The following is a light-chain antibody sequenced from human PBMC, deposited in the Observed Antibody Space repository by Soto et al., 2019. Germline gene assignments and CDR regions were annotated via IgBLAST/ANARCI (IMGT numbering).Light chain of an antibody. CDR2: DVS. CDR1: SSDVGGYNY. J-gene: IGLJ1*01. CDR3: SSYTSSSTLEV. Sequence: SVLTQPASVSGSPGQSITLSCTGNSSDVGGYNYVSWYQQHPGKAPKLMIYDVSNRPSGVSNRFSGSKSGNTASLTISGLQAEDEADYYCSSYTSSSTLEVFGTGTKVTVL. V-gene: IGLV2-14*01.